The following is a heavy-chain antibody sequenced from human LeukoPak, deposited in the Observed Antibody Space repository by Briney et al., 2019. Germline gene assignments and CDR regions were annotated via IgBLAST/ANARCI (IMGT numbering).Heavy chain of an antibody. J-gene: IGHJ4*02. CDR1: GGSISSYY. CDR3: AGKYYYGSGSYFGPIFDY. D-gene: IGHD3-10*01. Sequence: SETLSLTCTVSGGSISSYYWSWIRQPPGKGLEWIGYIYYSGSTSYNPSLKSRVTISVDTSKNQFSLKLSSVTAADTAVYYCAGKYYYGSGSYFGPIFDYWGQGTLVTVSS. V-gene: IGHV4-59*08. CDR2: IYYSGST.